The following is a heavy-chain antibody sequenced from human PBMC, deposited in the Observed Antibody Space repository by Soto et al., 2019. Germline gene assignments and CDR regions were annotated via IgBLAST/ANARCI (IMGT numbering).Heavy chain of an antibody. CDR3: AKDDVDIVATMYYFDY. D-gene: IGHD5-12*01. CDR2: ISGSGGST. Sequence: GGSLRLSCAASGFTFSSYAMSWVRQAPGKGLERVSAISGSGGSTYYADSVKGRFTISRDNSKNTLYLQMNSLRAEDTAVYYCAKDDVDIVATMYYFDYWGQGTLVTVSS. V-gene: IGHV3-23*01. J-gene: IGHJ4*02. CDR1: GFTFSSYA.